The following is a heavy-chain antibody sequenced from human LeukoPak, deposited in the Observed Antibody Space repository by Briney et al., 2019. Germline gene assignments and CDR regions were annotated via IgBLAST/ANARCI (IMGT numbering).Heavy chain of an antibody. Sequence: PGRSLRLSCAASGFTFSSYGMHWVRRAPGKGLEWVAVISYDGSNKYYADSVKGRFTISRDNSKNTLYLQMNSLRAEDTAVYYCAKASLPVYFDYWGQGTLVTVSS. D-gene: IGHD2-2*01. V-gene: IGHV3-30*18. CDR1: GFTFSSYG. CDR2: ISYDGSNK. J-gene: IGHJ4*02. CDR3: AKASLPVYFDY.